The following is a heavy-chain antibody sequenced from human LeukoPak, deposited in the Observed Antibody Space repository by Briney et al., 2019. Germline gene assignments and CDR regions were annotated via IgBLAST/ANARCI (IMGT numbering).Heavy chain of an antibody. D-gene: IGHD4-17*01. CDR2: ISYDGSNK. J-gene: IGHJ4*02. Sequence: GRSLRLSCAASGFTFSSYAMHWVRQAPGKGLEWVAVISYDGSNKYYADSVKGRFTISRDNSKNTLYLQMNSLRAEDTAVYYCARETDYGDYLDYWGQGTLVTVSS. CDR3: ARETDYGDYLDY. V-gene: IGHV3-30-3*01. CDR1: GFTFSSYA.